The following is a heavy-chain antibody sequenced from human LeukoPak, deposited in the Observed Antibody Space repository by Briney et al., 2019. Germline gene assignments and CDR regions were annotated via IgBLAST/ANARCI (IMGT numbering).Heavy chain of an antibody. V-gene: IGHV3-64D*06. D-gene: IGHD6-13*01. CDR2: ITSNGGSA. CDR3: VGFRATAGLY. J-gene: IGHJ4*02. Sequence: GGSLRLSCSASGFTFSSYAMYWVRQAPGRGLEYVSAITSNGGSAYYADSVKGRFTISRDNSRNTLYLQMSSLRADDTAVYYCVGFRATAGLYWGQGTLVTVSS. CDR1: GFTFSSYA.